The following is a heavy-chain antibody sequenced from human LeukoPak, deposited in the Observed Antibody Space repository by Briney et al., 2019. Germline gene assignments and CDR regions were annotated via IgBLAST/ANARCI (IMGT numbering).Heavy chain of an antibody. J-gene: IGHJ6*03. CDR2: ISPSGGSA. CDR1: GYIFTSYY. Sequence: ASVKVSCKASGYIFTSYYIHWVRQAPGQGLEWMGIISPSGGSATYAQKFQGRVTMTRDTSTSTVYMELSSLRSEDTAVYYCARHLDCSSTSCYIDYYYYMDVWGKGTTVTVSS. D-gene: IGHD2-2*02. V-gene: IGHV1-46*01. CDR3: ARHLDCSSTSCYIDYYYYMDV.